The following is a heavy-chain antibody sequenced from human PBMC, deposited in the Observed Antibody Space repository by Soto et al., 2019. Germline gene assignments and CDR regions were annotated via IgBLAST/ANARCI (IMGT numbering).Heavy chain of an antibody. CDR1: GGSISGYY. J-gene: IGHJ5*02. V-gene: IGHV4-59*01. Sequence: SSETLSLTCTVSGGSISGYYWSWIRQPPGKGLEWIGDIYYSGTTNYNSSLKSRVTISVDTSKNQFSLKLSSVTAADTAMYYCARRVIRGLIRWFDTWGQGTLVTVSS. CDR3: ARRVIRGLIRWFDT. D-gene: IGHD3-10*01. CDR2: IYYSGTT.